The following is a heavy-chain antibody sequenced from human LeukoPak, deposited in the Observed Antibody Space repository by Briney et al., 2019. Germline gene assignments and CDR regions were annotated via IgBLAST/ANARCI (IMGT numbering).Heavy chain of an antibody. J-gene: IGHJ4*02. CDR3: AKADIVLMVYATPNDH. V-gene: IGHV3-23*01. D-gene: IGHD2-8*01. CDR1: GFTFSSYA. Sequence: GGSLRLSCAASGFTFSSYAMSWVRQAPGKGLEWVSAISGSGGSTYYADSVKGRFTISRDNSKNTLYLQMNSLRAEDTAVYYCAKADIVLMVYATPNDHWGQGTLVTVSS. CDR2: ISGSGGST.